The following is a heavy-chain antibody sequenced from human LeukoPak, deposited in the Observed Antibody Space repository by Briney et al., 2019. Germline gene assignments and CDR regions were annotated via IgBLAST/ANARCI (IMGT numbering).Heavy chain of an antibody. D-gene: IGHD5-18*01. Sequence: GESLKISCKASGYSFTNYWYGWVRQMPGKGLEWMGIIYPGDSDTRYSPSFQGRVTISADKSNTTANLHWSSLRASDTAMYYCAIGGEWIQLWSPIDFWGQGTLVTVSS. J-gene: IGHJ4*02. CDR3: AIGGEWIQLWSPIDF. V-gene: IGHV5-51*01. CDR2: IYPGDSDT. CDR1: GYSFTNYW.